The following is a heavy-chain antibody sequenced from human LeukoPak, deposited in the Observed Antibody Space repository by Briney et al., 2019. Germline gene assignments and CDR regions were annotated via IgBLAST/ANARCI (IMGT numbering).Heavy chain of an antibody. CDR3: ARVPETTAGIDY. D-gene: IGHD4-17*01. V-gene: IGHV4-30-4*01. CDR1: GGSISSSSYY. Sequence: PSETLSLTCTVSGGSISSSSYYWSWIRQPPGKGLEWIGYIYYSGSTYYNPSLKSRVTISVDTSKNQFSLKLSSVTAADTAVNYCARVPETTAGIDYWGQGTLVTVSS. CDR2: IYYSGST. J-gene: IGHJ4*02.